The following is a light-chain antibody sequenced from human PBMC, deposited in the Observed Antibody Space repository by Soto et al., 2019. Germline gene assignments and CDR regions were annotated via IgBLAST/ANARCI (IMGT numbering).Light chain of an antibody. Sequence: QSVLTQPLSVSGSPGQSVTISCTGTSSDVGAYNYVSWYQQHPGKAPKLVISDVRKRPSGVPDRFSGSKSGNTASLTISGLQAEGEADYYCCSYAGSFLKVFGTGTKVTVL. V-gene: IGLV2-11*01. J-gene: IGLJ1*01. CDR1: SSDVGAYNY. CDR3: CSYAGSFLKV. CDR2: DVR.